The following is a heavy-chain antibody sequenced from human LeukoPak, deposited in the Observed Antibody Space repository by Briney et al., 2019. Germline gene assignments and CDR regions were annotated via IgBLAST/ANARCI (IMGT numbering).Heavy chain of an antibody. V-gene: IGHV1-18*01. Sequence: ASVKVSCKTSGYTFTNYGISWVRQAPGLGLEWMGWISAYNGNTNYAQKFQGRVTMTEDTSTDTAYMELSSLRSEDTAVYYCATVSDHSSGWYGDYWGQGTLVTVSS. D-gene: IGHD6-19*01. CDR3: ATVSDHSSGWYGDY. J-gene: IGHJ4*02. CDR2: ISAYNGNT. CDR1: GYTFTNYG.